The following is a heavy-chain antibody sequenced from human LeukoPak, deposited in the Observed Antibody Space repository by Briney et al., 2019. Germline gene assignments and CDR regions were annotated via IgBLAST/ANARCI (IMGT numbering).Heavy chain of an antibody. D-gene: IGHD3-22*01. CDR2: IISIFGTA. CDR3: ASNNYYDSSGYYWGILNDY. V-gene: IGHV1-69*05. J-gene: IGHJ4*02. Sequence: SVKVSCKVSGGTFSCYAISWVRQAPGQGLEWMGGIISIFGTANYAQKFQGRVTITTDESTSTAYMELSSVRSEDTAVYYCASNNYYDSSGYYWGILNDYWGQGTLVTVSS. CDR1: GGTFSCYA.